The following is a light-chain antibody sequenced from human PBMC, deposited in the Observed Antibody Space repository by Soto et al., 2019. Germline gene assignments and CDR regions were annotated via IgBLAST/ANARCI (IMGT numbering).Light chain of an antibody. CDR3: QQYGSSGT. CDR2: GAS. V-gene: IGKV3-20*01. CDR1: QSVRSN. Sequence: EIVMTQSPATLSVSPGERGTLSCRASQSVRSNLAWYQQKPGQAPRLLIYGASNRATGIPDRFSGSGSGTDFTLTISRLEPEDFAVYYCQQYGSSGTFGQGTKVDIK. J-gene: IGKJ1*01.